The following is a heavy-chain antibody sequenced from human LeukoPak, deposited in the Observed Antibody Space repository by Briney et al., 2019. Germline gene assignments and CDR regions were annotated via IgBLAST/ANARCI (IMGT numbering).Heavy chain of an antibody. CDR2: IYSGGST. CDR1: GFTVSSNY. D-gene: IGHD3-22*01. J-gene: IGHJ4*02. V-gene: IGHV3-53*01. Sequence: QPGGSLTLSRAASGFTVSSNYMSWVRQAPGKGLEWVSVIYSGGSTYYADSVKGRSTISRDNSKNTLYLQMNSLRAEDTAVYYCARVKYYYDSSGYYPDYWGQGTLVTVSS. CDR3: ARVKYYYDSSGYYPDY.